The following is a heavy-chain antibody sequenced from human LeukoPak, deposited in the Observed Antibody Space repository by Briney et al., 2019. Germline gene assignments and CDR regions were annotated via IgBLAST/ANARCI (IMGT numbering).Heavy chain of an antibody. Sequence: SETLSLTCAVSGYSISSGYYWGWIRQPPGKGLEWIGSIYHSGSTYYNPSLKSRVTIPVDTSKNQFSLKLSSVTAADTAVYYCASASYGSGSYYRRGFDPWGQGTLVTVSS. CDR2: IYHSGST. J-gene: IGHJ5*02. CDR3: ASASYGSGSYYRRGFDP. CDR1: GYSISSGYY. V-gene: IGHV4-38-2*01. D-gene: IGHD3-10*01.